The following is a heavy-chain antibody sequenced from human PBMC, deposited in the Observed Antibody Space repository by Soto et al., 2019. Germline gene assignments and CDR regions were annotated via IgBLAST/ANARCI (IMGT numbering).Heavy chain of an antibody. CDR2: ISASGGST. CDR1: GFTVCSYA. V-gene: IGHV3-23*01. CDR3: AKGIRYDYYGMDV. J-gene: IGHJ6*02. D-gene: IGHD3-9*01. Sequence: GSPRLCCAACGFTVCSYAMSGVRQDPGKGLEWVSAISASGGSTYYADSVKGRFTISRDNSKNTLYLQMNSLRAEDTAVYYCAKGIRYDYYGMDVWGQGTTVTVSS.